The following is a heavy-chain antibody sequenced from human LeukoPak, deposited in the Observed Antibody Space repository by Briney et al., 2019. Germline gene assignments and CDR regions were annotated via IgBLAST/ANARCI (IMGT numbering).Heavy chain of an antibody. CDR2: INIISSEI. V-gene: IGHV3-21*05. CDR3: ATSRTFDY. J-gene: IGHJ4*02. D-gene: IGHD1-1*01. Sequence: GGSLRLSCAASGFTFSSYSMNWVRQAPGKGLEWVSYINIISSEIYYGDSVKGRFTISRDNAKNTVYLQMNSLRAEDTAVYYCATSRTFDYWGQGTLVTVSS. CDR1: GFTFSSYS.